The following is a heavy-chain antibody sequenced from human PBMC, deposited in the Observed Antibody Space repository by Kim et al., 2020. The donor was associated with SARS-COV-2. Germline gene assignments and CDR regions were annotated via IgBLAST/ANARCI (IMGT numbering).Heavy chain of an antibody. Sequence: VKGRFTISRDNSKNTLYLQMNSLRAEDTAVYYCARGGLFNRYSYGLKTDYWGQGTLVTVSS. V-gene: IGHV3-30*01. CDR3: ARGGLFNRYSYGLKTDY. D-gene: IGHD5-18*01. J-gene: IGHJ4*02.